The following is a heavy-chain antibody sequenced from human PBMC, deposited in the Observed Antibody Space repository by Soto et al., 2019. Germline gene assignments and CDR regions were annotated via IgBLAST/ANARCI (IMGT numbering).Heavy chain of an antibody. J-gene: IGHJ1*01. CDR3: AKDNSQTHYYDSSGYYYTEYFQH. CDR1: GFTFSSYG. CDR2: ISYDGSNK. D-gene: IGHD3-22*01. V-gene: IGHV3-30*18. Sequence: QVQLVESGGGVVQPGRSLRLSCAASGFTFSSYGMHWVRQAPGKGLEWVAVISYDGSNKYYADSVKGRFTISRDNSKNPXYLQMNSLRAEDTAVYYCAKDNSQTHYYDSSGYYYTEYFQHWGQGTLVTVSS.